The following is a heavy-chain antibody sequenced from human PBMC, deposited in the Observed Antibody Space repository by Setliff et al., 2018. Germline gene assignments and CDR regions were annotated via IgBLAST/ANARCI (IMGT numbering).Heavy chain of an antibody. J-gene: IGHJ4*02. Sequence: PGGSLRLSCVGSGFTVSGNNMNWVRQAPGKGLEWVSSVSGSGMTRDYTDSVKGRFTVSRDSSQNKIHLQMDSLRAEDTGKYFCARADSDSYYPYYFDFWGQGVLVTVSS. CDR3: ARADSDSYYPYYFDF. CDR2: VSGSGMTR. V-gene: IGHV3-53*01. D-gene: IGHD3-22*01. CDR1: GFTVSGNN.